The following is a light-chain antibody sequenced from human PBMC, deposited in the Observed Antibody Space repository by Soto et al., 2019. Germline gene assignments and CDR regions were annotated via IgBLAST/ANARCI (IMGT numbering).Light chain of an antibody. CDR2: AAS. V-gene: IGKV1-9*01. J-gene: IGKJ5*01. CDR1: EDISSY. Sequence: IQLTQSRSSLSASVGDRVTFTCRASEDISSYLVWYQQIPGAAPKLLIYAASALHSGVPSRFSGSGSGTDFTLTISSLHPEDFAVYFCQQFKNYPITFGQGTRLEIK. CDR3: QQFKNYPIT.